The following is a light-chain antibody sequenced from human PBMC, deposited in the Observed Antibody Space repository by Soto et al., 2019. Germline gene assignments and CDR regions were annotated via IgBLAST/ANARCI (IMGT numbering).Light chain of an antibody. Sequence: QMTQSPSSLSASLGARVPITCRASQGISSYLAWYQQKPGKAPQLLIYAASTLQSGVPSRFSGSGSGTDFTLTISCLQSEDFATYYCQQYYSYPPITFGQGTRLEIK. CDR3: QQYYSYPPIT. V-gene: IGKV1-8*01. CDR1: QGISSY. J-gene: IGKJ5*01. CDR2: AAS.